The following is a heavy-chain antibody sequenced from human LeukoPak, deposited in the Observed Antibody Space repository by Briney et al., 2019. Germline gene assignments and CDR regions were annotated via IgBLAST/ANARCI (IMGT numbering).Heavy chain of an antibody. CDR2: IIPIFGTA. CDR3: ASLDTRRQAFGY. V-gene: IGHV1-69*05. CDR1: GGTFSSYA. J-gene: IGHJ4*02. D-gene: IGHD6-6*01. Sequence: SVKVSCKASGGTFSSYAISWVRQAPGQGLEWMGGIIPIFGTANYAQKFQGRVTITTDESTSTAYMELSSLRSEDTAVYYCASLDTRRQAFGYWGQGTLVTVSS.